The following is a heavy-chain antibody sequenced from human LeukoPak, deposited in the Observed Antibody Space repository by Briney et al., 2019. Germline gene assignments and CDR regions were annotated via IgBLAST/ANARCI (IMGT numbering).Heavy chain of an antibody. CDR3: ARDDALGDNALDI. J-gene: IGHJ3*02. V-gene: IGHV3-33*01. CDR1: GFTFSSYG. D-gene: IGHD3-16*01. Sequence: PGRSLRLSCAASGFTFSSYGMHWVRQAPGKGLEWVAVILNDGSQEKYADSVKGRFTISRDNSQNTLFLQMNSLRAEDTAVYYCARDDALGDNALDIWGQGTMVTVSS. CDR2: ILNDGSQE.